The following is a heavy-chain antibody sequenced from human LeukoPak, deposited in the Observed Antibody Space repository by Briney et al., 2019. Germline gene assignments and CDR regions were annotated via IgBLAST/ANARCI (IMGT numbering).Heavy chain of an antibody. J-gene: IGHJ6*02. CDR2: IYYSGST. CDR3: AREVVVTEDYYYYGMDV. V-gene: IGHV4-31*03. Sequence: SETLSLTCTVSGDSISSGGYYWSWIRQHPGKGLEWIGYIYYSGSTYYNPSLKSRVTISVDTSKNQFSLKLSSVTAADTAVYYCAREVVVTEDYYYYGMDVWGQGTTVTVSS. CDR1: GDSISSGGYY. D-gene: IGHD2-21*02.